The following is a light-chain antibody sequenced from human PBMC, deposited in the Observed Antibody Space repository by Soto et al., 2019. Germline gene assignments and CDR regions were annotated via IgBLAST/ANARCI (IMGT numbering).Light chain of an antibody. CDR3: HQYATSPWT. V-gene: IGKV3-20*01. CDR2: GAS. CDR1: QSVNRNY. J-gene: IGKJ1*01. Sequence: EIVLTQSPGTLSLSPGERATLSCRASQSVNRNYLAWYQRKPGQPPRVLIYGASSRATDIPDRFSGSGSGTDFTLTINRLEPEDFAVYYCHQYATSPWTLGQGTKVEVK.